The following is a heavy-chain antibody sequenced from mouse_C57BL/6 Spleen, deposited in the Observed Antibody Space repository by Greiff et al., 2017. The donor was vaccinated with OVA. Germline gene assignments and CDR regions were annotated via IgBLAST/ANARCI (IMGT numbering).Heavy chain of an antibody. Sequence: VQLQQSGAELARPGASVKMSCKASGYTFTSYTMHWVKQRPGQGLEWIGYINPSSGYTKYNQKIKDKATLTADKSSSTAYMQLSSLTSEDSAVYYCARGGTTVFDYWGQGTTLTVSS. CDR1: GYTFTSYT. J-gene: IGHJ2*01. V-gene: IGHV1-4*01. CDR2: INPSSGYT. D-gene: IGHD1-1*01. CDR3: ARGGTTVFDY.